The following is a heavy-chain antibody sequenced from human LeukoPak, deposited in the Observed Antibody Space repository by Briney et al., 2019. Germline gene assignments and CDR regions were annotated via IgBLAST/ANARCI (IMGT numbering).Heavy chain of an antibody. CDR2: ISGSGNRT. CDR3: ASAGYSFGAFFD. CDR1: GFTFSSYG. J-gene: IGHJ4*02. D-gene: IGHD5-18*01. V-gene: IGHV3-23*01. Sequence: GRSLRLSCAASGFTFSSYGMNWVRQAPGKGLEWVSAISGSGNRTFYADSVKGRFTISRDNSKNTLYLHMNSLRAEDTAVYYCASAGYSFGAFFDWGQGTLVTVSS.